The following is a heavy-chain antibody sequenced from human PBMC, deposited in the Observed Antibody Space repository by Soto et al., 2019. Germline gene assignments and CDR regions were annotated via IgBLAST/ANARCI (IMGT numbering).Heavy chain of an antibody. V-gene: IGHV3-15*01. CDR2: IKSKTDGGTT. CDR3: TTGNDFWSGYSDY. Sequence: VQLVESGGGLVQPGGSLRLSCAASGFTFSNAWMSWVRQAPGKGLEWVGRIKSKTDGGTTDYAAPVKGRFTISRDDSKNTLYLQMNSLKTEDTAVYYCTTGNDFWSGYSDYWGQGTLVTVSS. J-gene: IGHJ4*02. D-gene: IGHD3-3*01. CDR1: GFTFSNAW.